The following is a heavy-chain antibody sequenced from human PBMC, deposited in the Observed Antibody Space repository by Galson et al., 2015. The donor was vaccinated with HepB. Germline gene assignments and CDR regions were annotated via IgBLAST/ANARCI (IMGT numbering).Heavy chain of an antibody. D-gene: IGHD3-3*01. CDR2: IDPSDSYT. CDR1: GYSFTSYW. V-gene: IGHV5-10-1*01. Sequence: QSGAEVKRPGESLRISCKGSGYSFTSYWISWVRQMPGKGLEWMGRIDPSDSYTNYSPSFQGHVTISADKSISTAYLQWSSLKASDTAMYYCARGQVSSITIFGVVTHPGGDVWGKGTTVTVSS. CDR3: ARGQVSSITIFGVVTHPGGDV. J-gene: IGHJ6*04.